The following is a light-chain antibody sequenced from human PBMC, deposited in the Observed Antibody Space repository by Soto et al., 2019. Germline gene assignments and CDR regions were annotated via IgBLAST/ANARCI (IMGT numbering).Light chain of an antibody. Sequence: QSALTQPPSASGSPGQSVTISCTGTSSDVGGYNYVSWYQQHPGKAPKLTIYEVSKRPSGVPDRFSGSKSGKTASLTVSGRQAEDEGDYYCTSYAGSNNVVVFGGGTQLTVL. V-gene: IGLV2-8*01. CDR3: TSYAGSNNVVV. CDR1: SSDVGGYNY. CDR2: EVS. J-gene: IGLJ2*01.